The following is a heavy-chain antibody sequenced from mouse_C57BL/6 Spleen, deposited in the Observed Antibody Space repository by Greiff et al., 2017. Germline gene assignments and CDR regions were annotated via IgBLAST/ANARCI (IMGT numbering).Heavy chain of an antibody. J-gene: IGHJ3*01. V-gene: IGHV1-54*01. CDR2: INPGSGGT. Sequence: QVQLKQSGAELVRPGTSVKVSCKASGYAFTNYLIEWVKQRPGQGLEWIGVINPGSGGTNYNEKFKGKATLTADKSSSTAYMQLSSLTSEDSAVYFCARGAQATPLAYWGQGTLVTVSA. CDR3: ARGAQATPLAY. CDR1: GYAFTNYL. D-gene: IGHD3-2*02.